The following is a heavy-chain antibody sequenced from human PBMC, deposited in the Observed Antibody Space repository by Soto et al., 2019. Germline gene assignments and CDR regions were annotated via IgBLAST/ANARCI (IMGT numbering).Heavy chain of an antibody. CDR2: IYYSGNT. J-gene: IGHJ5*02. V-gene: IGHV4-31*02. D-gene: IGHD6-19*01. Sequence: WTWIRQHPGKGLEWIGYIYYSGNTYANPSLKSRVTISVDTSKNQFSLKLSSVTAADTAVYYCASSVFPWGQGTLVTVSS. CDR3: ASSVFP.